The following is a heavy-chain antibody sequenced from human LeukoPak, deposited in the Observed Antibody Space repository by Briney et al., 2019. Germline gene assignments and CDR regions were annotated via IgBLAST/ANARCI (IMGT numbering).Heavy chain of an antibody. D-gene: IGHD3-10*01. CDR3: ARHGTPLRYGSGNYYKGAPFDY. CDR2: IKQDGSEK. Sequence: GGSLRLSCAASGFTFSSYWMSWVRQAPGKGLEWVANIKQDGSEKYYVDSVKGRFTISRDNAKNSLYLEMNSLRAEDTAVYYCARHGTPLRYGSGNYYKGAPFDYWGQGTLVTVSS. V-gene: IGHV3-7*01. CDR1: GFTFSSYW. J-gene: IGHJ4*02.